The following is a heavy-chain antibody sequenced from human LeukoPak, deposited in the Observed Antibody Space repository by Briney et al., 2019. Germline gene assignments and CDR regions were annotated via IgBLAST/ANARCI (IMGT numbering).Heavy chain of an antibody. Sequence: ASVKVSCKASGYTFTSYGISWVRQAPGQGLEWMGWISAYNGNTNYAQKLQGRVTMTRDMSTSTVYMELSSLRSEDTAVYYCARDYAIFGVGRFDYWGQGTLVTVSS. CDR3: ARDYAIFGVGRFDY. V-gene: IGHV1-18*01. J-gene: IGHJ4*02. D-gene: IGHD3-3*01. CDR1: GYTFTSYG. CDR2: ISAYNGNT.